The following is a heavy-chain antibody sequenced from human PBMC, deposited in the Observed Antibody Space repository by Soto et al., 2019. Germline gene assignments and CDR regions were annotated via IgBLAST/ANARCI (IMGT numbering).Heavy chain of an antibody. CDR1: GGSVSSSSYF. CDR2: MRHSGST. CDR3: ARFEYTGSPFDL. V-gene: IGHV4-39*01. Sequence: PSETLSLTCTVSGGSVSSSSYFWGWIRQPPGKGLEWIGTMRHSGSTDYSPSLKSRLTISIDTSKNQFSLKLKSVTAADTAVYYCARFEYTGSPFDLWGQGTLVTVSS. D-gene: IGHD1-26*01. J-gene: IGHJ5*02.